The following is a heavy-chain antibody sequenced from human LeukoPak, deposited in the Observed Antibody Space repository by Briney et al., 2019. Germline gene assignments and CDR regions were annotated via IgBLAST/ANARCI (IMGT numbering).Heavy chain of an antibody. CDR3: ARSSVEMATISSFDY. CDR2: IYYSGST. Sequence: SETLSLTCTVSGGSISSYYSSWIRQPPGKGLEWIGYIYYSGSTNYNPSLKSRVTISVDTSKNQFSLKLSSVTAADTAVYYCARSSVEMATISSFDYWGQGTLVTVSS. D-gene: IGHD5-24*01. J-gene: IGHJ4*02. CDR1: GGSISSYY. V-gene: IGHV4-59*01.